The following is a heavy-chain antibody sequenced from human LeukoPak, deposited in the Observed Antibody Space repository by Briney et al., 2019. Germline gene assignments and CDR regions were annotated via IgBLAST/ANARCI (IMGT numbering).Heavy chain of an antibody. CDR3: AKDGFGELGSYFDY. D-gene: IGHD7-27*01. CDR1: GFTFSGYW. J-gene: IGHJ4*02. Sequence: QPGGSLRLSCAASGFTFSGYWMHWVRHTPGKGLVWVSRIKSDGSSTSYADSVKGRFTTSRDNSKNTLYLQMGSLRAEDMAVYYCAKDGFGELGSYFDYWGQGTQVTVSS. CDR2: IKSDGSST. V-gene: IGHV3-74*01.